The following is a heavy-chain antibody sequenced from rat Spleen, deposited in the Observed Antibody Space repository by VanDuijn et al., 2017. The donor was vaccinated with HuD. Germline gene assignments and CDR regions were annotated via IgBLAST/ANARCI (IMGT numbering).Heavy chain of an antibody. J-gene: IGHJ4*01. D-gene: IGHD4-3*01. Sequence: EVQLVETGGGFVQPGRSLKLSCVASGFTFSRYWMYWVRQAPKKGLEWVATISYDGSSTYYRDSVKGRFTISRDNAKSTLYLQMDSLRSEDTATYYCARHNSGYGVMDAWGQGASVTVSS. CDR3: ARHNSGYGVMDA. V-gene: IGHV5-7*01. CDR2: ISYDGSST. CDR1: GFTFSRYW.